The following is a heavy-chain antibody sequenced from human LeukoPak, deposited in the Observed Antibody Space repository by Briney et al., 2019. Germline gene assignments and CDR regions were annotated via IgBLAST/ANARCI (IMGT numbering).Heavy chain of an antibody. CDR3: STGGDILTGYYSDAFDI. CDR2: INHSGST. D-gene: IGHD3-9*01. CDR1: GGSFSGYY. Sequence: PSETLSLTCAVYGGSFSGYYWSWIRQPPGKGLEWIGEINHSGSTNYNPSLKSRVTISVDTSKNQFSLKPGSVTAADTAVYYCSTGGDILTGYYSDAFDIWGQGTMVTVSS. J-gene: IGHJ3*02. V-gene: IGHV4-34*01.